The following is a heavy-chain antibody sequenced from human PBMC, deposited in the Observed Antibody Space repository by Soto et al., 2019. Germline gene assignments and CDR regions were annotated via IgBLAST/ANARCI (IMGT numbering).Heavy chain of an antibody. V-gene: IGHV3-30-3*01. CDR3: ARTAGGRVRGALDI. Sequence: QVHLEESGGGVVQPGTSLRLSCAASGFTFSSYGMHWVRQAPGKGLEWVAVIPNTENKKYYADSVKGRFTISRDNSQNPLFLQKDRLMSEETAMYYCARTAGGRVRGALDIWGQGTMVTVS. D-gene: IGHD6-13*01. J-gene: IGHJ3*02. CDR1: GFTFSSYG. CDR2: IPNTENKK.